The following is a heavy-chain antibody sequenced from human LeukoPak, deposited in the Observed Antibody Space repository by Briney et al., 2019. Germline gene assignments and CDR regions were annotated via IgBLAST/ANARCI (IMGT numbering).Heavy chain of an antibody. Sequence: SETLSLTCTVSGVSISGYYWTWIRQPPGKGLEWVGYIYYTGDTNSRPSLKSRLTLSLDTSKRQFSLKLSSVIAADTAVYFCARGLLVGNTGYYFDFWGQGPPVTVSS. CDR3: ARGLLVGNTGYYFDF. CDR1: GVSISGYY. V-gene: IGHV4-59*01. J-gene: IGHJ4*02. D-gene: IGHD1-26*01. CDR2: IYYTGDT.